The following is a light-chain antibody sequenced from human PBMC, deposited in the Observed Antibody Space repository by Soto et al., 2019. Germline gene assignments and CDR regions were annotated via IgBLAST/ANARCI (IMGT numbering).Light chain of an antibody. V-gene: IGLV2-14*01. CDR2: EVT. CDR1: SGDVGGYDY. CDR3: SSHTSGSTRV. Sequence: QPVLTQPASVSGSPGQSIAISYTGTSGDVGGYDYVSWYQQHPDKAPKLMIYEVTKRPSWVSNRFSGSKSGNTASLTISGLQPEDEADYYCSSHTSGSTRVFGSGTKVTVL. J-gene: IGLJ1*01.